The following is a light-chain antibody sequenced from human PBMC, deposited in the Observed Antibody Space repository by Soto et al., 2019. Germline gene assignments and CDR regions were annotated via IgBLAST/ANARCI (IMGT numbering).Light chain of an antibody. CDR1: QSISAR. J-gene: IGKJ5*01. V-gene: IGKV3-15*01. CDR3: QQYNTWRSIT. Sequence: EIVMTQSPATLSVSPGERATLSCRASQSISARLGWYQQRPGQAPRLLIYGGSNRATGVPARFSGSGSGTESTLTISSLQSEDFAVYYCQQYNTWRSITFGQGTRLEIK. CDR2: GGS.